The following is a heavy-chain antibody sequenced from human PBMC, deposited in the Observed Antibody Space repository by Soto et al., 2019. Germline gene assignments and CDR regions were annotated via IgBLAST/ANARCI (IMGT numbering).Heavy chain of an antibody. D-gene: IGHD3-3*01. Sequence: SQTLSLTCAISGDSVSSNSAAWNWIRQSPSRGLEWLGRTYYRSKWYNDYAVSVKSRITINPDTSKNQFSLQLNSVTPEDTAVYYCAKSERITIFGVVIHPIDYWAQGTLVTVSS. J-gene: IGHJ4*02. CDR2: TYYRSKWYN. V-gene: IGHV6-1*01. CDR1: GDSVSSNSAA. CDR3: AKSERITIFGVVIHPIDY.